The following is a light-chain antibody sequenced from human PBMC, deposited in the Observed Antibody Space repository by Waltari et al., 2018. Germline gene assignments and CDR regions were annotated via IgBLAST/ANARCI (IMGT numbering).Light chain of an antibody. Sequence: EIVMRQSPATLSLSPGESATLSCKASQNVYTNLAWYQQKPGQAPRLLIPAASARATGVPSRFRGSGSETEFTLTISSLQSDDFAVYYCQQYNTWPPLTFGGGTRVDIK. CDR1: QNVYTN. CDR3: QQYNTWPPLT. J-gene: IGKJ4*01. V-gene: IGKV3-15*01. CDR2: AAS.